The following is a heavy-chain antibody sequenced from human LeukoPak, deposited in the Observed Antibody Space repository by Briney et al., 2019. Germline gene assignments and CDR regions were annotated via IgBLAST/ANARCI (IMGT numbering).Heavy chain of an antibody. CDR1: GGSISSYY. Sequence: PSETLSLTCTVSGGSISSYYWSWIRQPPGKGLEWIGYIYYSGSTNYNPSLKSRVTISVDTSKNQFSLKLSSVTAADTAVYYCARGFYSSGYSPVVSFDYWGQGTLVTVSS. D-gene: IGHD3-22*01. CDR3: ARGFYSSGYSPVVSFDY. V-gene: IGHV4-59*01. J-gene: IGHJ4*02. CDR2: IYYSGST.